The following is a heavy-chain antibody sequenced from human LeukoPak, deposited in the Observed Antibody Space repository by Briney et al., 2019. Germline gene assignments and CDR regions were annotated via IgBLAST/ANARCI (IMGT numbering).Heavy chain of an antibody. J-gene: IGHJ3*02. CDR3: ARDANGSGYQDAFDI. D-gene: IGHD3-10*01. CDR2: IYYSGST. V-gene: IGHV4-30-4*01. CDR1: GGSISSGDYY. Sequence: SETLSLTCTVSGGSISSGDYYWSWIRQPPGKGLEWIGYIYYSGSTYYNPSLKSRVTISVDTSKNQFSLKLSSVTAADTAVYYCARDANGSGYQDAFDIWGQGTMVTVSS.